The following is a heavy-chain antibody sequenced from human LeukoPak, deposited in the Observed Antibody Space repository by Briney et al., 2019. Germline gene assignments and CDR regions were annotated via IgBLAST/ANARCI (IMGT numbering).Heavy chain of an antibody. J-gene: IGHJ3*02. CDR3: ARDRSGYDSSGFYPWAFDI. D-gene: IGHD3-22*01. CDR2: INHSGST. CDR1: GDSSSNYY. V-gene: IGHV4-59*01. Sequence: PSETLSLTCTVSGDSSSNYYWSWLRKPPGKGLEWIRYINHSGSTNYNPSLKSRVTISVDTSKKQFSLKLSSVTAADTAVYYCARDRSGYDSSGFYPWAFDIWGQGTMVTVSS.